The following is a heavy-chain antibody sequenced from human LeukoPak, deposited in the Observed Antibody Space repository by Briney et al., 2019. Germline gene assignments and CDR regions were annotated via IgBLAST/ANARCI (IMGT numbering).Heavy chain of an antibody. Sequence: SETLSLTCTVSGGSISSGGYYWSWIRQHPGKGLEWIGYIYYSGSTYYNPSLKSRVTISVDTSKNQFSLNLSSVTAADTAVYYCARDVPSFTVTKSHTTPDYYYYGMDVWGQGTTVTVSS. V-gene: IGHV4-31*03. CDR3: ARDVPSFTVTKSHTTPDYYYYGMDV. CDR2: IYYSGST. J-gene: IGHJ6*02. D-gene: IGHD4-11*01. CDR1: GGSISSGGYY.